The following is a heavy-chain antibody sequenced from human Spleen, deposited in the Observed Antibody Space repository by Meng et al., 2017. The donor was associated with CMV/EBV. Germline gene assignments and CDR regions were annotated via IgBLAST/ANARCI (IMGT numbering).Heavy chain of an antibody. CDR1: GGSISSYY. CDR3: ATMARSLAAEMASVQH. D-gene: IGHD5-24*01. CDR2: IYYSGST. Sequence: SETLSLTCTVSGGSISSYYWSWIRQPPGKGLEWIGYIYYSGSTNYNPSLKSRVTISVDTSKNQFSLKLSSVTAADTAVYYCATMARSLAAEMASVQHWGQGTLVTVSS. J-gene: IGHJ1*01. V-gene: IGHV4-59*01.